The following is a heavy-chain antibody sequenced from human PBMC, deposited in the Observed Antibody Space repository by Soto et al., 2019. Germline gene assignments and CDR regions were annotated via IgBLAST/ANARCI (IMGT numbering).Heavy chain of an antibody. V-gene: IGHV3-30-3*01. CDR2: ISYDGSNK. CDR3: ARDRGSSGWYGGMDV. Sequence: QVQLVESGGGVVQPGRSLRLSCAASGFTFSSYAMHWVRQAPGKGLEWVAVISYDGSNKYYADSVKGRFTISRDNSKNTLYLQMNSLRDEDTAVYYCARDRGSSGWYGGMDVWGQGTTVTVSS. D-gene: IGHD6-19*01. CDR1: GFTFSSYA. J-gene: IGHJ6*02.